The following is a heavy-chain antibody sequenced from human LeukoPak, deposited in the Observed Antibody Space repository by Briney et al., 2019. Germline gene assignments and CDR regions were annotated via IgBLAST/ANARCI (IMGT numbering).Heavy chain of an antibody. CDR3: ARASGTSWFDP. V-gene: IGHV4-59*01. CDR1: GGSISSYY. D-gene: IGHD3-10*01. CDR2: IYYSGST. J-gene: IGHJ5*02. Sequence: SETLSLTCTVSGGSISSYYWSWIRRPPGKGLEWIGYIYYSGSTNYNPSLKSRVTISVDTSKNQFSLKLSSVTAADTAVYYCARASGTSWFDPWGQGTLVTVSS.